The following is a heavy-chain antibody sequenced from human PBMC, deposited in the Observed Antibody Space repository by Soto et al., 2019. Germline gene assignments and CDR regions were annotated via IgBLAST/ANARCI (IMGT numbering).Heavy chain of an antibody. D-gene: IGHD6-19*01. CDR3: ARQPSNGQWYV. CDR2: IYPGDSDI. V-gene: IGHV5-51*01. J-gene: IGHJ6*02. CDR1: GYSFTSYW. Sequence: PXESLKISCKGSGYSFTSYWIGWVRQMPGTGLEWMAIIYPGDSDIRYNPSFQGQVTISADKSISTAYLQWSSLKASDTAMYYCARQPSNGQWYVWGQGTTVTVSS.